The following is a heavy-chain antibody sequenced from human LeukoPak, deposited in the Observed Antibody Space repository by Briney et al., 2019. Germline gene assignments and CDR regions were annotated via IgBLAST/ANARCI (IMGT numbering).Heavy chain of an antibody. CDR2: IYYSGST. CDR1: GGSIRSSSYY. V-gene: IGHV4-39*01. CDR3: ARQVVAVAGTGYFDY. D-gene: IGHD6-19*01. Sequence: SETLSLTCTVSGGSIRSSSYYWGWIRQPPGKGLEWIGSIYYSGSTYYNASLKSRGTISVDTSKNQFTLKLNSVTAADTAVYFCARQVVAVAGTGYFDYWGQGTLVTVSS. J-gene: IGHJ4*02.